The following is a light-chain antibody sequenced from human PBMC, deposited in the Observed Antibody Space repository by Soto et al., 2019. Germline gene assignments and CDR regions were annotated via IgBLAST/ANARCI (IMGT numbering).Light chain of an antibody. Sequence: IQLTQSPSSLSASGGDRVTITCRASPAIASFLAWYQQQPGTAPKLLIYGASTLQSGLPSRFSGSRSGTDYTLTMASLQPEDFATYYCQQLNGSPWTFGQGTKVEIK. V-gene: IGKV1-9*01. CDR1: PAIASF. CDR2: GAS. CDR3: QQLNGSPWT. J-gene: IGKJ1*01.